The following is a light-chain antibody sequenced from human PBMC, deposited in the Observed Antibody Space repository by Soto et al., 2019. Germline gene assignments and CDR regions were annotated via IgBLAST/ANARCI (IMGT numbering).Light chain of an antibody. CDR2: DVN. CDR3: GSYTSSSNLI. J-gene: IGLJ2*01. V-gene: IGLV2-14*03. CDR1: SRDVGNYNY. Sequence: QSALTQPASVSGSLGQSITISCTGTSRDVGNYNYVSWYQHHTGRAPKLVIYDVNNRPAGISNRFSGSKSDNTASLIIFGLQAEDEADYYCGSYTSSSNLIFGGGTKLTVL.